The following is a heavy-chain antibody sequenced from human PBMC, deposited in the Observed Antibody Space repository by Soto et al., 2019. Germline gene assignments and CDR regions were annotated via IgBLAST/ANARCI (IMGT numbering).Heavy chain of an antibody. V-gene: IGHV1-69*19. CDR3: AREGRGSNL. Sequence: QVQLVQSGAELKKPGSSVKVSCKASGGSFSSFGFSWVRQAPGQGLEWMGGIIPVFGRPNYAQRFRGRLTITADESTNTVYLELIDLRSEDTAVYYCAREGRGSNLWGQGTQVTVSS. CDR2: IIPVFGRP. CDR1: GGSFSSFG. J-gene: IGHJ1*01.